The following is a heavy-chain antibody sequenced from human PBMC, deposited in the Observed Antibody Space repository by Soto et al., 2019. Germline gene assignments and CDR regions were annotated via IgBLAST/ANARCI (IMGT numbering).Heavy chain of an antibody. J-gene: IGHJ4*02. CDR3: ARGPLTFGGLTGDYFHF. Sequence: GGSLRLSCAASGFTFSSYAIHWVRQAPGKGLEWVAVISYDGSNKYYADSVKGRFSISRDNSKNTLFLQMSSLRAEDTAVYYCARGPLTFGGLTGDYFHFRAQRTLVIVSS. V-gene: IGHV3-30-3*01. CDR1: GFTFSSYA. CDR2: ISYDGSNK. D-gene: IGHD3-16*01.